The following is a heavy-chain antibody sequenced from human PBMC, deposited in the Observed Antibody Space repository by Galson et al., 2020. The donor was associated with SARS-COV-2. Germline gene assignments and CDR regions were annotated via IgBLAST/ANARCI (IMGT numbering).Heavy chain of an antibody. CDR1: GYSISSGYY. CDR2: SYHSGIT. Sequence: PSETLSLTCTVSGYSISSGYYWGWVRQPPGKGLEWIGSSYHSGITYYSSSLKSRVTMSVDSPRDQFSLRLTSVTAADTAVYYCVRGGSGSHFSPPKYFDFWGQGILVIVSS. V-gene: IGHV4-38-2*02. D-gene: IGHD3-10*01. J-gene: IGHJ4*02. CDR3: VRGGSGSHFSPPKYFDF.